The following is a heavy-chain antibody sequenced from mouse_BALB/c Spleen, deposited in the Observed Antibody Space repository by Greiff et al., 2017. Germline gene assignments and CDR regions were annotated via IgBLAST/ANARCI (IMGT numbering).Heavy chain of an antibody. CDR1: GYTFTSYW. Sequence: DLVKPGASVKLSCKASGYTFTSYWINWIKQRPGQGLEWIGRIAPGSGSTYYNEMFKGKATLTVDTSSSTAYIQLSSLSSEDSAVYFGARLRPYDRYDLYFDVWGAGTTVTVSS. V-gene: IGHV1S41*01. J-gene: IGHJ1*01. CDR2: IAPGSGST. D-gene: IGHD2-14*01. CDR3: ARLRPYDRYDLYFDV.